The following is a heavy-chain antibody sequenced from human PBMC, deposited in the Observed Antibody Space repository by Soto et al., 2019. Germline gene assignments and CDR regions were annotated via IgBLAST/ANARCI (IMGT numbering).Heavy chain of an antibody. Sequence: QVQLQESGPGLVKPSETLSLTCTVSAGSISGYYWSWIRQPPGKGLEWIGYIYYSGSTNYNPSFKRRVTMSVDTSKNQFSLKMSSVTAAATAVYYWARQADMDDYYFDYWGQGTLVTVSS. D-gene: IGHD2-2*03. CDR3: ARQADMDDYYFDY. CDR2: IYYSGST. CDR1: AGSISGYY. V-gene: IGHV4-59*01. J-gene: IGHJ4*02.